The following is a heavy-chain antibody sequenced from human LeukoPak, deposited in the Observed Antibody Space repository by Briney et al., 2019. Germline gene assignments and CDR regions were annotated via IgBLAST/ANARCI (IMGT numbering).Heavy chain of an antibody. Sequence: GGSLRLSCAASGFTFSSYAMHWVRKAPGKGLEWVAVISYDGSNKYYADSVRGRFTISRDNSKNTLYLQMNSLRAEDTAVYYCARESSSVAFDIWGQGTMVTVSS. J-gene: IGHJ3*02. CDR3: ARESSSVAFDI. V-gene: IGHV3-30-3*01. CDR2: ISYDGSNK. CDR1: GFTFSSYA. D-gene: IGHD3-22*01.